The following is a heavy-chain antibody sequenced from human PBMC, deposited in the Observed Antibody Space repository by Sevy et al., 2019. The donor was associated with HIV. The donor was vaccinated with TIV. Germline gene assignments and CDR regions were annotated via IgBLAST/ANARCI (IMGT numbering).Heavy chain of an antibody. J-gene: IGHJ4*02. CDR2: IKQDGSEK. Sequence: GGYLRLSCAASGFIFSNYWMTWVRQAPGKGLEWVATIKQDGSEKYYVDSVKGRFTISRDNAKNSVYLQMSSLRVEDTALYYCARDYSWGQGTLVTVSS. CDR3: ARDYS. V-gene: IGHV3-7*01. CDR1: GFIFSNYW.